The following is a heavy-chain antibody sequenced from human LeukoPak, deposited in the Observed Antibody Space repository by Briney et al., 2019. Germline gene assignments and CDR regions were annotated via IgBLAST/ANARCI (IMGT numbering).Heavy chain of an antibody. Sequence: GGSLRLSCAASGFTVSSNYMSWVRQAPGKGLEWVSVIYSGGSTYYADSVKGRFTISRDNAKNSLYLQMNSLRAEDTAVYYCARDPGLLWFGELLGAGNWFDPWGQGTLVTVSS. CDR2: IYSGGST. CDR1: GFTVSSNY. D-gene: IGHD3-10*01. V-gene: IGHV3-66*01. J-gene: IGHJ5*02. CDR3: ARDPGLLWFGELLGAGNWFDP.